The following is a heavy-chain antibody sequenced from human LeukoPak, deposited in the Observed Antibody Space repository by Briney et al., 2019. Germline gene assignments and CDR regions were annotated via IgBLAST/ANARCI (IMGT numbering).Heavy chain of an antibody. CDR2: LRNDGRRK. CDR1: GFIFSNYD. D-gene: IGHD6-13*01. Sequence: PGGSLRLSCAASGFIFSNYDMHWVRQAPGKGLEWVASLRNDGRRKYYADSVKGRFTISTDNSKNTLHLLMNSLRVEDTAVYYCARDLASTGTQGWFDPWGQGTLVIVSS. J-gene: IGHJ5*02. V-gene: IGHV3-30*02. CDR3: ARDLASTGTQGWFDP.